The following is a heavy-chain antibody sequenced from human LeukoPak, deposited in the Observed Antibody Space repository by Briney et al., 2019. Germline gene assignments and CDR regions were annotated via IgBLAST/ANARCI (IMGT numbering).Heavy chain of an antibody. V-gene: IGHV3-30*04. CDR2: VSDDGNNI. CDR1: GFTFSNYP. J-gene: IGHJ4*02. Sequence: GGSLRLSCAASGFTFSNYPMHWVRQAPGKGLEWVAVVSDDGNNIYYADSVKGRFTISRDNSKNTLYPQTNSLRAEDTALYYCVRDRDSTGYYDYWGQGTLVTVSS. D-gene: IGHD3-22*01. CDR3: VRDRDSTGYYDY.